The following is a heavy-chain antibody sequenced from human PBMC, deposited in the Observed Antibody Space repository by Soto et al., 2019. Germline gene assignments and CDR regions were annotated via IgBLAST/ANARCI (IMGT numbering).Heavy chain of an antibody. J-gene: IGHJ6*02. CDR2: ISSAGSNR. CDR3: AREAESFVGASYYCFYGMDV. D-gene: IGHD3-16*01. Sequence: QVQLVESGGGVVQPGRSLRLSCAASGFTFSNYAIHWVRQAPGKGLEWLALISSAGSNRYYADSVMGRFAISRDNSKSTSYLQMNRLRTEDTAVYFCAREAESFVGASYYCFYGMDVWGQGTTVTVSS. V-gene: IGHV3-30*09. CDR1: GFTFSNYA.